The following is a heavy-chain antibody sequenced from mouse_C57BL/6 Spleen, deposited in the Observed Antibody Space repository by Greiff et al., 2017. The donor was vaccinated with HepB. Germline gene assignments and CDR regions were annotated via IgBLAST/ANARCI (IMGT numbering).Heavy chain of an antibody. CDR3: TGRYFDV. J-gene: IGHJ1*03. CDR1: GPTFSNYW. Sequence: KVEESGGLSLQPGGSPKLSCVASGPTFSNYWTNWVRQSPEKGLEWVAQIRLKSDNYATHYAESVKWRFTISRDDSKSSVYLQMNNLRAEDTGIYYCTGRYFDVWGTGTTVTVSS. V-gene: IGHV6-3*01. CDR2: IRLKSDNYAT.